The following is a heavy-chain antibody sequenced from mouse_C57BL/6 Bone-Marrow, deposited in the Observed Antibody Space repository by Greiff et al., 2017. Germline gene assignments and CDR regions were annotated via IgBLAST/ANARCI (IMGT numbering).Heavy chain of an antibody. CDR2: ISDGGSYT. CDR3: ARDDDSNWAMDY. J-gene: IGHJ4*01. D-gene: IGHD4-1*02. V-gene: IGHV5-4*01. CDR1: GFTFSSYA. Sequence: EVNLVESGGGLVKPGGSLKLSCAASGFTFSSYAMSWVRQTPEKRLEWVATISDGGSYTYYPDNVKGRFTISRDNAKNNLYLQMSHLKSEDTAMXYCARDDDSNWAMDYWGQGTSVTVSS.